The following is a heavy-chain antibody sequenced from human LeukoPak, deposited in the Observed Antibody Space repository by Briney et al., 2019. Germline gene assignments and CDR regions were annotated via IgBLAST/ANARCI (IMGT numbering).Heavy chain of an antibody. CDR2: IYYSGST. CDR1: GGSISSSSYY. J-gene: IGHJ6*02. D-gene: IGHD5-18*01. CDR3: AGQDTAMAMFSPPLHNMDV. Sequence: SETLSLTCTVSGGSISSSSYYWGWIRQPPGKGLEWIGSIYYSGSTYYDPSLKSRVTISVDTSKNQFSLKLSSVTAADTAVYYCAGQDTAMAMFSPPLHNMDVWGQGTTVTVSS. V-gene: IGHV4-39*01.